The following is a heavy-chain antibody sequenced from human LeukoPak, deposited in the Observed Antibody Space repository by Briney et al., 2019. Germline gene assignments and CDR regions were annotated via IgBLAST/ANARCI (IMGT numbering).Heavy chain of an antibody. D-gene: IGHD6-19*01. J-gene: IGHJ3*02. CDR1: GYTFTSYG. CDR2: ISAYNGNT. V-gene: IGHV1-18*01. CDR3: ARLIAVAGTDAFDI. Sequence: ASVKVSCKASGYTFTSYGISWVRQAPGQGLEWMGWISAYNGNTNYAQKLQGRVTMTTDTSTSTAYMELRSLRSDDTAVYYCARLIAVAGTDAFDIWGQGTMVTVSS.